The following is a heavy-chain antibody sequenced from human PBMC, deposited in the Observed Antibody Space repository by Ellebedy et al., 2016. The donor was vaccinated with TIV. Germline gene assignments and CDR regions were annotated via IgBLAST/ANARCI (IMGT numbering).Heavy chain of an antibody. CDR3: ARGVVDIVATYYYYYYMDV. V-gene: IGHV4-34*01. Sequence: SETLSLTXAVYGGSFSGYYWSWIRQPPGKGLEWIGEINHSGSTNYNPSLKSRVTISVDTSKNQFSLKLSSVTAADTAMYYCARGVVDIVATYYYYYYMDVWGKGTTVTVSS. D-gene: IGHD5-12*01. J-gene: IGHJ6*03. CDR2: INHSGST. CDR1: GGSFSGYY.